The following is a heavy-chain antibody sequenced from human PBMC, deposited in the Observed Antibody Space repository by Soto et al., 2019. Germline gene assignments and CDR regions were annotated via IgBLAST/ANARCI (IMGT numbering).Heavy chain of an antibody. CDR2: ISGSGGST. CDR1: GFTFSSYA. J-gene: IGHJ6*02. V-gene: IGHV3-23*01. Sequence: PGGSLRLSCAASGFTFSSYAMSWVRQAPGKGLEWVSAISGSGGSTYYADSVKGRFTISRDNSKNTLYLQMNSLRAEDTAVYYCAKPEGSGSYEWYYYYYYGMDVWGQGTTVTVSS. CDR3: AKPEGSGSYEWYYYYYYGMDV. D-gene: IGHD3-10*01.